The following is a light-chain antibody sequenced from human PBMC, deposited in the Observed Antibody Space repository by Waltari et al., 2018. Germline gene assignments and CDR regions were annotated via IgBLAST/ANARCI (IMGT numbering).Light chain of an antibody. CDR3: HVWDMTSDSWV. Sequence: SYVLTQPRSVSVAPGQTARITCGGQNIGRKSVHWYQPKAGRAPVLVISDDASRPSGIPGKCSGFVSADTATLAISGVEPGDEADYYCHVWDMTSDSWVFGGGTHLAVL. CDR1: NIGRKS. CDR2: DDA. V-gene: IGLV3-21*02. J-gene: IGLJ3*02.